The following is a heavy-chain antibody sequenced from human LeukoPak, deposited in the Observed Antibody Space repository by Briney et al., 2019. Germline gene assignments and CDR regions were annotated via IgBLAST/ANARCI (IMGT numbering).Heavy chain of an antibody. D-gene: IGHD4-11*01. J-gene: IGHJ4*02. V-gene: IGHV3-7*01. CDR1: GFTLSSYW. CDR3: ANPPTVTSFHY. CDR2: IKQDGSEK. Sequence: GGSLRLSCAASGFTLSSYWMTWVRQAPGKGLEWVAYIKQDGSEKYYMDSVKGRFTISRDNAKNSLYLQMNSLRAEDTAVYFCANPPTVTSFHYWGQGTLVTVSS.